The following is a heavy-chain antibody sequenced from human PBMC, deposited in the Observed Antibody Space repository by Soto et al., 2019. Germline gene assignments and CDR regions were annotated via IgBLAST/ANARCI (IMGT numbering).Heavy chain of an antibody. J-gene: IGHJ3*02. Sequence: PXASLSLTCAVCGGCFSGYYWSWIRQPPGKGLEWIGEINHSGSTNYNPSLKSRVTISVDTSKNQFSLKLSSVTAADTAVYYCARGLGSGWYYSTHDAFDIWGQGTMVTVSS. CDR3: ARGLGSGWYYSTHDAFDI. CDR2: INHSGST. D-gene: IGHD6-19*01. V-gene: IGHV4-34*01. CDR1: GGCFSGYY.